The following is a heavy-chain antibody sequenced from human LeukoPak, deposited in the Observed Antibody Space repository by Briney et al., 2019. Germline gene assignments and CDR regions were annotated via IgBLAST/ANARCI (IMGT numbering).Heavy chain of an antibody. CDR1: GFTFSNYW. Sequence: GGSLRLSCAASGFTFSNYWMSWVRQAPGKGLEWVANIKQDGSEKYYVDSVKGRFTISRDNSKNSLYLQMNSLRAEDTALYYCARGVTSSGGPGDYWGQGTLVTVSS. D-gene: IGHD6-19*01. J-gene: IGHJ4*02. CDR2: IKQDGSEK. CDR3: ARGVTSSGGPGDY. V-gene: IGHV3-7*03.